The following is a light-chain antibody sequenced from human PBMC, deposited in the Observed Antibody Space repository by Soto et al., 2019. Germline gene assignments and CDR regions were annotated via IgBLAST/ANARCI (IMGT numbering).Light chain of an antibody. J-gene: IGLJ3*02. CDR2: VASDGSH. CDR3: QTWGTGIWV. V-gene: IGLV4-69*01. Sequence: QLVLTQSPSASASLGASVKLTCTLSSGHSSYAIAWHQQQPEKGPRFLMKVASDGSHIKGDGIPARFSGSSSGAERYLTISSLQSEDEADYYCQTWGTGIWVFGGGTKVTVL. CDR1: SGHSSYA.